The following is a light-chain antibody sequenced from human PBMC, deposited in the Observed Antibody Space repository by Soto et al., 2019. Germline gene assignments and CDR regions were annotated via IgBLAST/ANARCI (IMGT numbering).Light chain of an antibody. CDR2: DAS. V-gene: IGKV1-33*01. J-gene: IGKJ4*01. CDR1: QDIGSV. CDR3: QQYDNLPLT. Sequence: IRMTQSPSSLSASIGDTVTITCRASQDIGSVLAWYQQKPGKAPKLLIYDASNLETGVPSRFSGSGSGTDFTFTISSLQPEDIATYYCQQYDNLPLTFGGGTKVDIK.